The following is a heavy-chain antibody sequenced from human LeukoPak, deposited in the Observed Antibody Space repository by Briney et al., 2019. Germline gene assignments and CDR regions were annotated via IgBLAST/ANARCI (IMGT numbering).Heavy chain of an antibody. CDR1: GGSISSANYY. V-gene: IGHV4-30-4*01. D-gene: IGHD4-17*01. J-gene: IGHJ5*02. Sequence: MASETLSLTCTVSGGSISSANYYWSWIRQPPGKGLEWIGYIYYSGSTYYNPSLKSRVTISVDTSKDQFSLKLSSVTAADTAVYYCARETLTTSRWFGPWGQGTLVTVSS. CDR3: ARETLTTSRWFGP. CDR2: IYYSGST.